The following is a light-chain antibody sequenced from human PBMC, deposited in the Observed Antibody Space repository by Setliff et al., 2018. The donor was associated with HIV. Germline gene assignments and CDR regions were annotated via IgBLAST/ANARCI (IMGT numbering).Light chain of an antibody. Sequence: ALAQPASVSGSPGQSITISCTGTSSDVGGYNYVSWYLQHPGKAPKLMIYDVSKRPSGVSNRFSGSKSGNTASLTISGLQAVDEADYYCTSYTTSSSVVFGGGTK. J-gene: IGLJ2*01. CDR3: TSYTTSSSVV. CDR2: DVS. V-gene: IGLV2-14*01. CDR1: SSDVGGYNY.